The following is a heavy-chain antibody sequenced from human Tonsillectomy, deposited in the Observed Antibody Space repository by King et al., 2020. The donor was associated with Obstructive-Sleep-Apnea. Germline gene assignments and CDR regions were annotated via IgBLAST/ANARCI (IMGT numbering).Heavy chain of an antibody. V-gene: IGHV5-51*01. D-gene: IGHD6-19*01. J-gene: IGHJ4*02. Sequence: QLVQSGPEVKKPWESLKISCKGSGYSFTSYWIGWVRPIPGYGLQWMGIISPGDSVTRYSPSFHGQVTISADRSISTSYLQWSSLKASDTAMYYCARRQDSSGWFGELDYWGQGTLVTVSS. CDR2: ISPGDSVT. CDR1: GYSFTSYW. CDR3: ARRQDSSGWFGELDY.